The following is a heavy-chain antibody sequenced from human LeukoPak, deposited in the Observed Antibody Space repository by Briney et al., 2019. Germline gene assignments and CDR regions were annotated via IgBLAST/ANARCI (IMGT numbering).Heavy chain of an antibody. J-gene: IGHJ5*02. CDR3: ARDFTDNWFDP. CDR2: INPDSGGT. V-gene: IGHV1-2*02. D-gene: IGHD3-9*01. CDR1: GYTFTGYY. Sequence: GASVKVSCKASGYTFTGYYMHWVRQAPGQGLEWMGWINPDSGGTNYAQIFRGRVTMTRDTSISTAYMELSRLRSDDTAVYYCARDFTDNWFDPWGQGTLVTVSS.